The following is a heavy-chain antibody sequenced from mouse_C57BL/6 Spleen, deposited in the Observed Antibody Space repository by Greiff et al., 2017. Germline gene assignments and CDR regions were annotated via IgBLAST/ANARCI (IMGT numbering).Heavy chain of an antibody. Sequence: EVQLVESEGGLVQPGSSMKLSCTASGFTFSDYYMAWVRQVPEKGLEWVANINYDGSSTYYLDSLKSRFIISRDNAKNILYLQMSSLKSEDTATYYCARENYYGSSYFDDWGQGTTLTVSS. CDR3: ARENYYGSSYFDD. CDR2: INYDGSST. D-gene: IGHD1-1*01. V-gene: IGHV5-16*01. CDR1: GFTFSDYY. J-gene: IGHJ2*01.